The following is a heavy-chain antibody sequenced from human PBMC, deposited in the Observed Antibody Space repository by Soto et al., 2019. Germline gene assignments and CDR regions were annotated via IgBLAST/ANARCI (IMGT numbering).Heavy chain of an antibody. D-gene: IGHD6-19*01. V-gene: IGHV3-30*18. CDR3: AKPITLWPSDDSRGRGALIDH. CDR2: ISHEGNSK. J-gene: IGHJ4*02. CDR1: GFTFSVFG. Sequence: QVHLVESGGGVGQPGGSLRLSCAASGFTFSVFGMHWVRQAPGKGPEWVAVISHEGNSKHYADSVKGRFTISRDNAKNTLALLMDSLRPEDTALYYCAKPITLWPSDDSRGRGALIDHWGQGTLVTVSS.